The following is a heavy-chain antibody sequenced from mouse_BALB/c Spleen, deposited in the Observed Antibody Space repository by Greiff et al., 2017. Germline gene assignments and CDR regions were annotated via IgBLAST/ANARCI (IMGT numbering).Heavy chain of an antibody. V-gene: IGHV5-17*02. D-gene: IGHD2-4*01. CDR3: ANDYDGFAY. CDR2: ISSGSSTI. Sequence: EVKLVESGGGLVQPGGSRKLSCAASGFTFSSFGMHWVRQAPEKGLEWVAYISSGSSTIYYADTVKGRFTISRDNPKNTLFLQMTSLRSEDTAMYYCANDYDGFAYWGQGTLVTVSA. J-gene: IGHJ3*01. CDR1: GFTFSSFG.